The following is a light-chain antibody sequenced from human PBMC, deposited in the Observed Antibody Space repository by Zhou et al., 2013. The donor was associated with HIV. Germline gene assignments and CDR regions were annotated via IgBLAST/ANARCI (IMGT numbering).Light chain of an antibody. CDR3: QQGNSFPLT. CDR2: DAS. J-gene: IGKJ4*01. Sequence: DIQMTQSPSSLSASVGDRVTITCRASQSISSYLNWYQQKPGKAPKLLIYDASYLQTGVPSRFSGSGYGTDFTLTISSLQPEDFATYYCQQGNSFPLTFGGGTKVQIK. V-gene: IGKV1-39*01. CDR1: QSISSY.